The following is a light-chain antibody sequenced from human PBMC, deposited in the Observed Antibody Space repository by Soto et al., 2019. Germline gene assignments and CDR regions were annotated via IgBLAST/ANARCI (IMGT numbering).Light chain of an antibody. CDR3: QQYGSSPFT. Sequence: EIVLTQSPATPSLSRGERATLSCMASQSVSSNYLAWYQQKPGQAPRLLVYGASSRATGIPDRFSGSGSGTDFTLTISRLEPEDFAVYYCQQYGSSPFTFGPGTKVDIK. CDR1: QSVSSNY. CDR2: GAS. J-gene: IGKJ3*01. V-gene: IGKV3-20*01.